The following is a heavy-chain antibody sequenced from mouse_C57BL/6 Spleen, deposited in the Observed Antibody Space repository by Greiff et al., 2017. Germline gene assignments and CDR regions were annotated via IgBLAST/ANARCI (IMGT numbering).Heavy chain of an antibody. V-gene: IGHV14-4*01. CDR3: RRFAY. CDR1: GFNIKDDY. Sequence: EVQLQESGAELVRPGASVKLSCKASGFNIKDDYMHWVKQGPEQGLEWIGWIDPENGDTEYASKFQGKATITADTSANTAYLQLSSLTSEDTAVYYCRRFAYWGQGTLVTVSA. J-gene: IGHJ3*01. CDR2: IDPENGDT.